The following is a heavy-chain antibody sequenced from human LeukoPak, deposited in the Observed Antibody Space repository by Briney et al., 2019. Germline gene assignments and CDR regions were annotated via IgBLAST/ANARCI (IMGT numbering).Heavy chain of an antibody. CDR1: GFTFSSYS. J-gene: IGHJ3*02. V-gene: IGHV3-21*01. CDR3: ASGVDDAFDI. CDR2: ISSSSSYI. D-gene: IGHD2-8*01. Sequence: GGSLRRSCAASGFTFSSYSMNWVRQAPGKGLEWVSSISSSSSYIYYADSVKGRFTISRDNAKNSLYLQMNSLRAEDTAVYYCASGVDDAFDIWGQGTMVTVSS.